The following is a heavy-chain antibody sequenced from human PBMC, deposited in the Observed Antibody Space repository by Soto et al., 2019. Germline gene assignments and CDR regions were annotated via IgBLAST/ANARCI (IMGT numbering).Heavy chain of an antibody. V-gene: IGHV1-69*06. CDR2: IIPIFGTA. CDR3: VRDSGAKLSSS. CDR1: GGTFSSYA. D-gene: IGHD6-13*01. Sequence: EASVKVSCKASGGTFSSYAISWVRQAPGQGLEWMGGIIPIFGTANYAQKFQGRVTITADKSTSTAYMELSSLRSEDTAVYYCVRDSGAKLSSSWGQGTLVTVSS. J-gene: IGHJ4*02.